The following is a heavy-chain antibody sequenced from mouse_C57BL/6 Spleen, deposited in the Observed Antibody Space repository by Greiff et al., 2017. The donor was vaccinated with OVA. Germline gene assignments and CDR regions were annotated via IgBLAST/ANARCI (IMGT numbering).Heavy chain of an antibody. CDR3: AKGQLRLPYYFDY. J-gene: IGHJ2*01. V-gene: IGHV14-3*01. CDR2: IDPANGNT. D-gene: IGHD3-2*02. Sequence: VQLKESVAELVRPGASVKLSCTASGFNIKNTYMHWVKQRPEQGLEWIGRIDPANGNTKYAPKFQGKATITADTSSNTAYQQLSSQTSEDTAIYYCAKGQLRLPYYFDYWGQGTTLTVSS. CDR1: GFNIKNTY.